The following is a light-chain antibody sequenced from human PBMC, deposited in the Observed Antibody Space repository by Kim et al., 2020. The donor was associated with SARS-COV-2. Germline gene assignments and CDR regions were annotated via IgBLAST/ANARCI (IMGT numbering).Light chain of an antibody. V-gene: IGLV2-14*03. CDR2: DVS. CDR3: TSYTYSKAWV. J-gene: IGLJ3*02. CDR1: SSDIGAYRY. Sequence: GHSNTSSCAGSSSDIGAYRYVSWYQQHPDKAPQLIISDVSKRPSGVSDRFSGSKSGNTASLTISGLQPEDAADYYCTSYTYSKAWVFGGGTQLTVL.